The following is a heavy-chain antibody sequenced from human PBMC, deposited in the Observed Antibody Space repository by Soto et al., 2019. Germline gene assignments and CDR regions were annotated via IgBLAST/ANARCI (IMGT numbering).Heavy chain of an antibody. Sequence: EVPLVESGGGLVKPGGSLRLSCAASGFTFSSYSMNWVRQAPGKGLEWVSSISSSSSYIYYADSVKGRFTISRDNAKNSLYLQMNSLRAEDTGVYYCARPEYYYDSRGYYGYWGQGTLVTVSS. J-gene: IGHJ4*02. CDR3: ARPEYYYDSRGYYGY. D-gene: IGHD3-22*01. CDR2: ISSSSSYI. CDR1: GFTFSSYS. V-gene: IGHV3-21*01.